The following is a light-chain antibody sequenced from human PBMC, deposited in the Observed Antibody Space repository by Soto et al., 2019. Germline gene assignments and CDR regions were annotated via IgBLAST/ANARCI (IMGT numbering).Light chain of an antibody. Sequence: EIVLTQSPGTLSLSAGERATLSCRASQSVRSSYLAWYQQKPGQAPSLLIYGTSNRATGTPDRFSGSGSGTDFTLSISRLEPEDFAVYHCQQYGSSIYNFGQGTKLEIK. CDR1: QSVRSSY. V-gene: IGKV3-20*01. CDR2: GTS. CDR3: QQYGSSIYN. J-gene: IGKJ2*01.